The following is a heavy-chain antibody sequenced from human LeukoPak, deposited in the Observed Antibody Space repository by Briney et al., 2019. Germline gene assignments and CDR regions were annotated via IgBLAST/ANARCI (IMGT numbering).Heavy chain of an antibody. D-gene: IGHD6-19*01. J-gene: IGHJ4*02. V-gene: IGHV1-69*13. CDR1: GDTFSSYA. Sequence: ASVKVSCKASGDTFSSYAISWVRQAPGQGLEWMGGIIPIFGTANYAQKFQGRVTITADESTSTAYMELSSLRSEDTAVYYCARGRMAGTYVLDYWGQGTLVTVSS. CDR2: IIPIFGTA. CDR3: ARGRMAGTYVLDY.